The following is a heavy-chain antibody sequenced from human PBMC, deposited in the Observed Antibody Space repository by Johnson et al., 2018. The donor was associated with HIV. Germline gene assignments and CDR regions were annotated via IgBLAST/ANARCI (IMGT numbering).Heavy chain of an antibody. J-gene: IGHJ3*02. CDR2: INWNGGST. V-gene: IGHV3-20*04. D-gene: IGHD3-3*01. CDR3: TTGVTIVGVVPLDGFDI. CDR1: GFTFDDYG. Sequence: MLLVESGGGVVRPGGSLRLSCAASGFTFDDYGMSWVRQPPGKGLEWVSGINWNGGSTGYAESVKGRFTISRDDSKNTLYLQINSLKSEDTAVYYCTTGVTIVGVVPLDGFDIWGQGTMVTVSS.